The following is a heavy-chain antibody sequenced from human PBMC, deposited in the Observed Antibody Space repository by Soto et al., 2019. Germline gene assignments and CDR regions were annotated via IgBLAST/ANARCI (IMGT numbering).Heavy chain of an antibody. CDR2: ISGSGGST. J-gene: IGHJ6*02. CDR3: AKSQWDEDYGMDV. D-gene: IGHD1-26*01. V-gene: IGHV3-23*04. CDR1: GFTFSSNY. Sequence: EVQLVESGGGLIQPGGSLRLSCVASGFTFSSNYMTWVRQAPGKGLEWVSAISGSGGSTYYADSVKGRFTISRDNSKNTLYLQMNSLRAEDTAVYYCAKSQWDEDYGMDVWGQGTTVTVSS.